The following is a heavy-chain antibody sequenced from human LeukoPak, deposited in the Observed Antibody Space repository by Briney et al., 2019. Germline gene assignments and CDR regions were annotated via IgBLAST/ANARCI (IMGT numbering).Heavy chain of an antibody. J-gene: IGHJ5*02. CDR1: GFTFSSYW. CDR2: IKQVGSEK. D-gene: IGHD3-10*01. Sequence: PGGSLRLSCTASGFTFSSYWMSWVRQAPGKGLEWVANIKQVGSEKYYVDSVKGRFTISRDNAKNSLYLQMNSLRAEDTAVYYCARTGYYYGSGSYRNWFDPWGQGTLVTVSS. CDR3: ARTGYYYGSGSYRNWFDP. V-gene: IGHV3-7*01.